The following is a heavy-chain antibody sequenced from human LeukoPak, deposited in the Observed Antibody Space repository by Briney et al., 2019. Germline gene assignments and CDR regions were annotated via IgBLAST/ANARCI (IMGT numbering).Heavy chain of an antibody. V-gene: IGHV3-53*01. CDR2: IYSGGST. CDR1: GFTFSSYW. J-gene: IGHJ4*02. Sequence: PGGSLRLSCAASGFTFSSYWMSWVRQAPGKGLEWVSVIYSGGSTYYADSVKGRFTISRDNSKNTLYLQMNSLRAEDTAVYYCARDLAYGSGSYGYFDYWGQGTLVTVSS. CDR3: ARDLAYGSGSYGYFDY. D-gene: IGHD3-10*01.